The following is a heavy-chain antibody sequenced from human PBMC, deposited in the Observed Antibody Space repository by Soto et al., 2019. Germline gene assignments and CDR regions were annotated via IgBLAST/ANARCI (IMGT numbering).Heavy chain of an antibody. V-gene: IGHV3-23*01. CDR3: AKLGSSSWSPHYYFDY. Sequence: PGGSLRLSCAASGFTFNNYAMGWVRQAPGKGLEWVSAITDSGSDTYYVDSVKGRFTISRDNSKNTVYLQMNSLRAEDTALYYCAKLGSSSWSPHYYFDYWGQGTLVTVSS. CDR1: GFTFNNYA. J-gene: IGHJ4*02. D-gene: IGHD2-2*01. CDR2: ITDSGSDT.